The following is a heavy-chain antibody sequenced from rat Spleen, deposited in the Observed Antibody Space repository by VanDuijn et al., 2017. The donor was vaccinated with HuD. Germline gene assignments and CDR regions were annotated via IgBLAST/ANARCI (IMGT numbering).Heavy chain of an antibody. CDR3: TRNWDY. CDR2: ISYDGGST. Sequence: EVQLVESGGGLVQPGRSLKLSCAASGFSFSNYGMHWIRQTPTRGLEWVASISYDGGSTYYRDSVKGRFTISRDIAENTLYLQMNSVRSEDTATYYCTRNWDYWGQGVMVTVSS. CDR1: GFSFSNYG. D-gene: IGHD3-6*01. V-gene: IGHV5-19*01. J-gene: IGHJ2*01.